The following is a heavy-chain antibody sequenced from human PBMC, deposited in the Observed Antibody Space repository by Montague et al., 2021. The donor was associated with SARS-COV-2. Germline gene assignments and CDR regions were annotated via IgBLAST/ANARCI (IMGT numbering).Heavy chain of an antibody. J-gene: IGHJ5*02. CDR3: VRAFSNSFKWFDP. CDR2: IRADGTTT. V-gene: IGHV3-74*01. CDR1: GFPFSAYW. Sequence: SRRLSCAASGFPFSAYWTHWVRQAPGQGLEWVARIRADGTTTNYADSVKGRFTISRDNAQDTVYLHMTTLTAEDTAVYYCVRAFSNSFKWFDPWGQGTLVTVSS. D-gene: IGHD6-13*01.